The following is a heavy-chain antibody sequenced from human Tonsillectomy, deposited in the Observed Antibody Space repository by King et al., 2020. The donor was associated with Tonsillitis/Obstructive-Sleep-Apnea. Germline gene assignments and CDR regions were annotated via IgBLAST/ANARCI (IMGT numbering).Heavy chain of an antibody. Sequence: VQLVESGGGLVKPGGSLRLSCAASGFTFSDYYMSWIRQAPGKGLEWGSYISSSGSTIYYADSVKGRFTIPRDNAKNSLYLQMNSLRAEDTAVYYCAREPRRHYYYMDVWGKGTTVTVSS. V-gene: IGHV3-11*01. CDR1: GFTFSDYY. CDR2: ISSSGSTI. J-gene: IGHJ6*03. CDR3: AREPRRHYYYMDV.